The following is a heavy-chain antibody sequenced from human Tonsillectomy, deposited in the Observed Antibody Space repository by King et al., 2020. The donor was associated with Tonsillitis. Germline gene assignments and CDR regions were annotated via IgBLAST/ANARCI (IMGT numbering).Heavy chain of an antibody. D-gene: IGHD6-13*01. Sequence: LQLQESGPGLVKPSETLSLTCTVSGGSISSSSYYWGWIRQPPGKGLEWIVSISYSGSTYYHPSLKTRVTISVYTSKNQFSLKLSSLTAADTAVYYCARHPSTWSERYYYYYYYMDVWGKGTTVTVSS. V-gene: IGHV4-39*01. CDR2: ISYSGST. J-gene: IGHJ6*03. CDR1: GGSISSSSYY. CDR3: ARHPSTWSERYYYYYYYMDV.